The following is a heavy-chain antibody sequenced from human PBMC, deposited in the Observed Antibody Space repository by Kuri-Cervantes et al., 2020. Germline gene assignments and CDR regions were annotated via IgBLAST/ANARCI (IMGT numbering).Heavy chain of an antibody. CDR1: GFTFSSSW. V-gene: IGHV3-52*01. CDR2: IKCDGSEK. CDR3: AKDRRRVAAPGIVDY. Sequence: GESLKISCAASGFTFSSSWMHWVCQAPEKGLEWVADIKCDGSEKYYVDSVKGRLTISRDNAKNSLYLQVNSLRAEDTAVYYCAKDRRRVAAPGIVDYWGQGTLVTVSS. D-gene: IGHD6-13*01. J-gene: IGHJ4*02.